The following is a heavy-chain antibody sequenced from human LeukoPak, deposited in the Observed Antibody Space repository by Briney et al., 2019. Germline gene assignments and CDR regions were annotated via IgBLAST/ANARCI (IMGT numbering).Heavy chain of an antibody. D-gene: IGHD3-22*01. V-gene: IGHV4-38-2*02. CDR2: IYHSGST. Sequence: SETLSLTCTVSGYSISSGYYWGWIRQPPGKGLEWIGSIYHSGSTYYNPSLKSRVTISVDTSKNQFSLKLSSVTAADTALYYCAKDRGYYYDSSAYGSYFDYWGQGTLVTVSS. J-gene: IGHJ4*02. CDR1: GYSISSGYY. CDR3: AKDRGYYYDSSAYGSYFDY.